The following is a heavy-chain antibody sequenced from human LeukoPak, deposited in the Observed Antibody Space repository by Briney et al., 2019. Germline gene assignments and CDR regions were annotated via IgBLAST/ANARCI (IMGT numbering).Heavy chain of an antibody. D-gene: IGHD1-26*01. CDR2: ISWDGGST. J-gene: IGHJ4*02. CDR3: AKDRSGYVDY. Sequence: GGSLRLSCAASGFTLDDYAMHWVRQAPGKGLEWVSLISWDGGSTYYADSVKGRFTISRDNSKNSLYLQMNSLRAEDTALYYCAKDRSGYVDYWGQGTLVTVSS. CDR1: GFTLDDYA. V-gene: IGHV3-43D*03.